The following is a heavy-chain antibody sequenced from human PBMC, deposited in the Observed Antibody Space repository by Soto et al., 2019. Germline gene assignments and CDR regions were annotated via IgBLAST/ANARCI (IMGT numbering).Heavy chain of an antibody. J-gene: IGHJ3*02. Sequence: HPGGSLRLSCAAFGFPVSVKKYVGCVRQAPGKGLEWVSALYDLDGTYYADSVKGRFTTSSDSSRTTVYLQMNDLRPDDTAVYSCATWHIRYHAYDIWGQGKTVTVSS. CDR3: ATWHIRYHAYDI. CDR1: GFPVSVKKY. CDR2: LYDLDGT. D-gene: IGHD1-1*01. V-gene: IGHV3-53*01.